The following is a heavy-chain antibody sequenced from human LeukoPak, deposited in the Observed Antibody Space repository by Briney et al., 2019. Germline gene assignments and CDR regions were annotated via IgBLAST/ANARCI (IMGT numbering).Heavy chain of an antibody. Sequence: SETLSLTCTISGGSINTYYWSWIRQPPGKGLEWIGYIYNSGNTNYDPSLKSRVTISIDTSKNLFSLKVRSVTAADTAVYYCARSDSSAWYPYNAYGLDVWGQGTTVTVSS. CDR1: GGSINTYY. D-gene: IGHD6-19*01. V-gene: IGHV4-59*01. CDR3: ARSDSSAWYPYNAYGLDV. CDR2: IYNSGNT. J-gene: IGHJ6*02.